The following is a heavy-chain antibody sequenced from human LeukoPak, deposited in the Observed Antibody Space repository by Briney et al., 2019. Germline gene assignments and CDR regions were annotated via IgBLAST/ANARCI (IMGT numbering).Heavy chain of an antibody. CDR2: ISYDGSNK. D-gene: IGHD6-19*01. Sequence: GGSLRLSCAASGFTFSSYGMHWVRQAPGKGLEWVAVISYDGSNKYYADSVKGRFTISRDNSKNTLYLQMNSLRAEDTAVYYCAKEPGSGWYYFDYWGQGTLVTVSS. J-gene: IGHJ4*02. V-gene: IGHV3-30*18. CDR3: AKEPGSGWYYFDY. CDR1: GFTFSSYG.